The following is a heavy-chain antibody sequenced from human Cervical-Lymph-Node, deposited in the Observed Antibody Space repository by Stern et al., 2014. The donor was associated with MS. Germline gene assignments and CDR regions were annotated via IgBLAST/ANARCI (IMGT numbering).Heavy chain of an antibody. CDR1: GFTFSYYY. V-gene: IGHV3-11*01. CDR3: ARDLYCSGGSCYYDYYYYGMDV. Sequence: VQLVESGGGLVKPGGSLRLSCAASGFTFSYYYMSWIRQAPGKGLEWVSYISSNDGTMYYADSVKGRFTISRDNAKNSLYLQMNSLRAEDTAVYYCARDLYCSGGSCYYDYYYYGMDVWGQGTTVTVSS. J-gene: IGHJ6*02. CDR2: ISSNDGTM. D-gene: IGHD2-15*01.